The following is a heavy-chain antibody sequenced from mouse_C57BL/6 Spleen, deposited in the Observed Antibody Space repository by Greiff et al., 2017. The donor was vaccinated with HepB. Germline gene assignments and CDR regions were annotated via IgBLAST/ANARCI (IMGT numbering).Heavy chain of an antibody. CDR2: ISDGGSYT. J-gene: IGHJ2*01. CDR3: ARYYYGSSHYFDY. CDR1: GFTFSSYA. V-gene: IGHV5-4*03. D-gene: IGHD1-1*01. Sequence: EVKLMESGGGLVKPGGSLKLSCAASGFTFSSYAMSWVRQTPEKRLEWVATISDGGSYTYYPDNVKGRFTISRDNAKNNLYLQMSHLKSEDTAMYYCARYYYGSSHYFDYWGQGTTLTVSS.